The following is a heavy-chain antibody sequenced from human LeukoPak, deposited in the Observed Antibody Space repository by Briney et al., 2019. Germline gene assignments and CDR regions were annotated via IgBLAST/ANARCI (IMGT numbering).Heavy chain of an antibody. CDR3: ARAGHPESYYYDSSGGPKHY. J-gene: IGHJ4*02. D-gene: IGHD3-22*01. CDR2: ISSSGSTI. Sequence: PGGSLRLSCAASGFTFSDYYMSWIRQAPGKGLEWVSYISSSGSTIYYADSVKGRFTISRDNAKNSLYLQMNSLRAEDTAVYYCARAGHPESYYYDSSGGPKHYWGQGTLVTVSS. V-gene: IGHV3-11*01. CDR1: GFTFSDYY.